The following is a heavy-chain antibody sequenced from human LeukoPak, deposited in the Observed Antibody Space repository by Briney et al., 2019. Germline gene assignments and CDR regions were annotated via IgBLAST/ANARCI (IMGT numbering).Heavy chain of an antibody. Sequence: GGSLRLSCAASGFTFSSYSLIWVRQAPGKGLEWVAYISSSSTFKYYADSLNGRFTVSRDNAQNSLYLEMNSLRDDDTAVYYCARDLTLGARLADYWGQGTLVIVSS. V-gene: IGHV3-21*06. CDR2: ISSSSTFK. J-gene: IGHJ4*02. CDR1: GFTFSSYS. D-gene: IGHD1-26*01. CDR3: ARDLTLGARLADY.